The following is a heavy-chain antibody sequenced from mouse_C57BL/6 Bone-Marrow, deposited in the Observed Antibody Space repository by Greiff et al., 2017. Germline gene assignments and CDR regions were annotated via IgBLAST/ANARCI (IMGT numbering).Heavy chain of an antibody. CDR3: ASYGSSYYYAMDY. Sequence: EVKLQESGGGLVKPGGSLKLSCAASGFTFSSYAMSWVRQTPEKRLEWVATISDGGSYTYYPDNVKGRFTISRDNAKNHLYLQMSHLKSEDTAMYYCASYGSSYYYAMDYWGQGTSVTVSS. CDR2: ISDGGSYT. V-gene: IGHV5-4*03. J-gene: IGHJ4*01. D-gene: IGHD1-1*01. CDR1: GFTFSSYA.